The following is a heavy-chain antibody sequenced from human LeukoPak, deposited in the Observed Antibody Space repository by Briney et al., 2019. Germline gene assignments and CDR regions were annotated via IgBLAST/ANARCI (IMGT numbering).Heavy chain of an antibody. CDR1: GFTVSSYY. D-gene: IGHD4-17*01. V-gene: IGHV3-53*01. J-gene: IGHJ4*02. CDR2: IYSGGST. Sequence: PGGSLRLSCVASGFTVSSYYVSWVRQAPGKGLEWVSVIYSGGSTYYADSVEGRFTVSRDNSKNTLYLEMKSLRADDTAVYYCARDLRNWGQGTLVTVSS. CDR3: ARDLRN.